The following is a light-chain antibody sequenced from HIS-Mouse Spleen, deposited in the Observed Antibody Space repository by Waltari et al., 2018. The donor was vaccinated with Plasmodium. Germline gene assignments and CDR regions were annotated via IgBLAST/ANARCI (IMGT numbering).Light chain of an antibody. J-gene: IGKJ1*01. V-gene: IGKV1-39*01. Sequence: DIQMTQSPSSLSASVGDRVTITCRASQSISSYLNWYQQKPVKAPKLLIYAASSLQSGVPSRFSGSGSWTDFTLTISSLQPEEFATYYCQQNYNTWTFGQGTKVEIK. CDR1: QSISSY. CDR2: AAS. CDR3: QQNYNTWT.